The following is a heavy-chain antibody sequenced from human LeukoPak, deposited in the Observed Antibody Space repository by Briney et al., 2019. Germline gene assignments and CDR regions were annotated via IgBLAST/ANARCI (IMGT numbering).Heavy chain of an antibody. CDR2: INPSSGGT. CDR1: GYSFTNCY. Sequence: ASVKVSCKTSGYSFTNCYIHWVRQAPGQGLEWMGWINPSSGGTEYAQKFEGRVTMTGDTSSSTAYMELTRLRSDDTAVYYCARDYSGYPELWGFDYWGQGTLVTVSS. J-gene: IGHJ4*02. CDR3: ARDYSGYPELWGFDY. D-gene: IGHD5-12*01. V-gene: IGHV1-2*02.